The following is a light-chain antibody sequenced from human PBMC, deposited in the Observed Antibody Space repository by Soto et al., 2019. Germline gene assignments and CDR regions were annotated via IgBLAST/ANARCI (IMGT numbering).Light chain of an antibody. J-gene: IGLJ1*01. Sequence: QSVLTQPPSASATPGQRVTISCSGSNSNIGTNTVNWYQQLPGTAPRLLIYTNNQRPSGVPQRFSGSKTGTSASLAIGGLQSEDGADYYCAAWDDSLGAYVXGTGTKVTVL. CDR1: NSNIGTNT. CDR3: AAWDDSLGAYV. V-gene: IGLV1-44*01. CDR2: TNN.